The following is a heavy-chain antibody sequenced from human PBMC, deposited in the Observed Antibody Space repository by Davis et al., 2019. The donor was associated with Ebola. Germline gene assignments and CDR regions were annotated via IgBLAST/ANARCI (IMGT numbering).Heavy chain of an antibody. Sequence: MPSETLSLTCAVSGGSISSSNWWSWVRQPPGKGLEWIGEIYHSGSTNYNPSLKSRVTISVDKSKNQFSLKLSSVTAADTAVYYCARDSTDYYESSGYNWFDPWGQGTLVTVSS. CDR2: IYHSGST. CDR1: GGSISSSNW. V-gene: IGHV4-4*02. CDR3: ARDSTDYYESSGYNWFDP. D-gene: IGHD3-22*01. J-gene: IGHJ5*02.